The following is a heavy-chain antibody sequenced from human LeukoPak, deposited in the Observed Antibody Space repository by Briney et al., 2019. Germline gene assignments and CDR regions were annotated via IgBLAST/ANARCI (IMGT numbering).Heavy chain of an antibody. CDR1: GGSFSGYY. V-gene: IGHV4-34*01. CDR2: INHSGST. Sequence: SETLSLTCAVYGGSFSGYYWSWIRQPPGKGLEWIGEINHSGSTNYNPSLKSRVTISVDTSKNQFSLKLSSVTAADTAVYYCARAGYSSGWSSRNWFDPWGQGTLVTVSS. D-gene: IGHD6-19*01. J-gene: IGHJ5*02. CDR3: ARAGYSSGWSSRNWFDP.